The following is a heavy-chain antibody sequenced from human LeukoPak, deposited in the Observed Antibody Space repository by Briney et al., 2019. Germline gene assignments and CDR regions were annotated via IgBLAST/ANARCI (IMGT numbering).Heavy chain of an antibody. CDR2: ISGSGGST. Sequence: GGSLRLSCAASGFTFSSYAMSWVRQAPGKGLEWVSAISGSGGSTYYADSVKGRFTISRDNSKNTLYLQMNSLRAEDAAVYYCASGGGDPLDYYYYYYGMDVWGQGTTVTVSS. V-gene: IGHV3-23*01. CDR1: GFTFSSYA. D-gene: IGHD2-21*02. J-gene: IGHJ6*02. CDR3: ASGGGDPLDYYYYYYGMDV.